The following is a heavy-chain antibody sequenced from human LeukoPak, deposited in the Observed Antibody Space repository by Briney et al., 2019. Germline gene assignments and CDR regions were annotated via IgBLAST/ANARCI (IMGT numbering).Heavy chain of an antibody. Sequence: GASVKVSCKASGYTFTGYYMHWVRQAPGQGLEWMGWIYPNSGGTNYAQKFQDRVTVTRDTSISTAYMELSRLRSDDTAVYYCAREAYDSGSFRTDYYYMDVWGKGTTVTISS. V-gene: IGHV1-2*02. D-gene: IGHD3-10*01. CDR2: IYPNSGGT. CDR3: AREAYDSGSFRTDYYYMDV. CDR1: GYTFTGYY. J-gene: IGHJ6*03.